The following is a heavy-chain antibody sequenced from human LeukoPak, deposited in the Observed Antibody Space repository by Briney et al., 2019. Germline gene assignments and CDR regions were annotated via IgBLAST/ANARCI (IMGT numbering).Heavy chain of an antibody. CDR3: ARYYDILTGSHNWFDP. V-gene: IGHV1-2*02. CDR1: GYTFTGYY. D-gene: IGHD3-9*01. J-gene: IGHJ5*02. CDR2: INPNSGGT. Sequence: ASVKVSCKASGYTFTGYYMHWVRQAPGQGLEWMGWINPNSGGTNYAQKFQGRVTMTRDTSISTAYMELSRLRSDDTAVYYCARYYDILTGSHNWFDPWGQGTLVTVSS.